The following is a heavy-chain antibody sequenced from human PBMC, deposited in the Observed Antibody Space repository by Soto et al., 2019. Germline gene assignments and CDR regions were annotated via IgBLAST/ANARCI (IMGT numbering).Heavy chain of an antibody. Sequence: QVTLKESGTVLVKPTETLTLTCTVSGFSLNNARMGVSWIRQPPGKALEWLAHIFSNDEKSYNTSLRTRITISKDTSKSQVVLTVTNMDPVDTATYYCARILAITYFHYYLDVWCKGTPVTVSS. CDR1: GFSLNNARMG. V-gene: IGHV2-26*01. D-gene: IGHD1-20*01. J-gene: IGHJ6*03. CDR2: IFSNDEK. CDR3: ARILAITYFHYYLDV.